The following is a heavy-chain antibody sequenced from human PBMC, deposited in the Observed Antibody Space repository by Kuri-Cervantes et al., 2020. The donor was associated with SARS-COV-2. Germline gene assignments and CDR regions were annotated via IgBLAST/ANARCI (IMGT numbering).Heavy chain of an antibody. CDR2: IYHSGST. CDR1: GGSISSGDYY. CDR3: ASQILYLGVGYFDY. J-gene: IGHJ4*02. Sequence: SETLSLTCTVSGGSISSGDYYWGWIRQPPGKGLEWIGSIYHSGSTYYNPSLKSRVTISVDTSKNQFSLKLSSVTAADTAVYYCASQILYLGVGYFDYWGQGTLVTVSS. D-gene: IGHD2-8*01. V-gene: IGHV4-39*01.